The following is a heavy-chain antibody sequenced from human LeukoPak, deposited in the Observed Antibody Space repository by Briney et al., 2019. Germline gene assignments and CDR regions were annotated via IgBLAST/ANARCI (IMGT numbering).Heavy chain of an antibody. D-gene: IGHD4-23*01. V-gene: IGHV5-51*01. J-gene: IGHJ6*03. CDR2: IYPGDSDT. CDR3: ARHSYYGGNSLENYYYYYMDV. Sequence: GESLKISCKASGYSFTNYWIGWVRQMPGKGLEWMGIIYPGDSDTRYSPSFQGQVTISADKSIGAAYVQWSSLKASDTAMYYCARHSYYGGNSLENYYYYYMDVWGKGTTVTVSS. CDR1: GYSFTNYW.